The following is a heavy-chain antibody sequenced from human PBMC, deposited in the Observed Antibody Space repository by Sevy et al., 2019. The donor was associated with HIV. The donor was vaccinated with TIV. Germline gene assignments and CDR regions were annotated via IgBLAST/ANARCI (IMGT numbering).Heavy chain of an antibody. Sequence: GGSLRLSCAASGFTFSSYSMNWVRQAPGKGLEWVSSISSSSSYIYYADSVKGRFTIYRDNAKNSLYLQMNSLRAEDTAVYYCARDHKAVADYWGQGTLVTVSS. J-gene: IGHJ4*02. CDR3: ARDHKAVADY. CDR2: ISSSSSYI. CDR1: GFTFSSYS. V-gene: IGHV3-21*01. D-gene: IGHD6-19*01.